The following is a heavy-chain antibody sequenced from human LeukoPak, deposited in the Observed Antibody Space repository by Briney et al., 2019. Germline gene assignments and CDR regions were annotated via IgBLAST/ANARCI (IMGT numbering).Heavy chain of an antibody. CDR3: ARIDYYGSGRYGMDV. CDR2: ISVYNGNT. J-gene: IGHJ6*02. Sequence: ASVKVSCKASGYTFVNYGISWVRQAPGQGLEWMGWISVYNGNTNYVQKNLQGRITMTTDTSTSTAYMELRSLRSDDTAVCYCARIDYYGSGRYGMDVWGQGTTVTVSS. CDR1: GYTFVNYG. V-gene: IGHV1-18*01. D-gene: IGHD3-10*01.